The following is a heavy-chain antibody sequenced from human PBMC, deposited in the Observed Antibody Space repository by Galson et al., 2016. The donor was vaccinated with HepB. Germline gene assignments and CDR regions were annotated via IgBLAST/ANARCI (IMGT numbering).Heavy chain of an antibody. V-gene: IGHV4-39*01. CDR3: AGNDLMCWFDP. D-gene: IGHD3/OR15-3a*01. CDR1: GASMNSGTRY. CDR2: IDYSGST. Sequence: SLTCTLSGASMNSGTRYWGWIRQSPGKGLAWIGSIDYSGSTQYNPSLRRRLSISVDTSKNQFSLHLTSTTAADTAVYYWAGNDLMCWFDPWGQGTLVTVSS. J-gene: IGHJ5*02.